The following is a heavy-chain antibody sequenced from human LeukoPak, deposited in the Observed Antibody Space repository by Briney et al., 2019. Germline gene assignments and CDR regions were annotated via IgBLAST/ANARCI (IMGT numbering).Heavy chain of an antibody. J-gene: IGHJ4*02. CDR3: ARSPIAVAGRAFDY. CDR2: IIPILGIA. CDR1: GGTFSSYA. V-gene: IGHV1-69*04. Sequence: GASVKVSCKASGGTFSSYAISWVRQAPGQGLEWMGRIIPILGIANYAQKFQGRVTVTADKSTSTAYMELSSLRSEDTAVYYCARSPIAVAGRAFDYWGQGTLVTVSS. D-gene: IGHD6-19*01.